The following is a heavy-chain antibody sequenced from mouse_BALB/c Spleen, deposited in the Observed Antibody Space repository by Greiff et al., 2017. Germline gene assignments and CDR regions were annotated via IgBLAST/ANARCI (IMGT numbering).Heavy chain of an antibody. CDR3: ARGDYYGSSYVGFAY. D-gene: IGHD1-1*01. V-gene: IGHV1S81*02. Sequence: QVQLQQPGAELVKPGASVKLSCKASGYTFTSYWMHWVKQRPGQGLEWIGEINPSNGRTNYNEKFKSKATLTVDKSSSTAYMQLSSLTSEDSAVYYCARGDYYGSSYVGFAYWGQGTLVTVSA. CDR2: INPSNGRT. CDR1: GYTFTSYW. J-gene: IGHJ3*01.